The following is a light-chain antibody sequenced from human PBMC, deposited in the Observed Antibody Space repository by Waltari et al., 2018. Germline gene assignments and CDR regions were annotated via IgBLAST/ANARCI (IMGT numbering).Light chain of an antibody. J-gene: IGKJ1*01. V-gene: IGKV3-20*01. CDR2: GAS. CDR3: QHYVRLPAT. Sequence: IVLTQSPGTLSLSPGERATLSCRASQSVSRSLAWYQQKPGQAPKLLIYGASTRATGIPDRFTGSGSRTYFSITISSLEPEDFAIYFCQHYVRLPATFGQGTKVEIK. CDR1: QSVSRS.